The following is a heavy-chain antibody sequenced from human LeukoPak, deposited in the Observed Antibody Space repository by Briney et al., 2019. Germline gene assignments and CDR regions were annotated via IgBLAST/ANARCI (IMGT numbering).Heavy chain of an antibody. J-gene: IGHJ5*02. CDR3: ARDRAVTQDWVEFDP. CDR2: IRDSGET. CDR1: GFRFSNYY. V-gene: IGHV3-66*03. Sequence: GGSLRLSCAGSGFRFSNYYMSWVRQAPGKGLEWVSLIRDSGETFYADSVKGRFTISRDNSKNTMYLQMNRLRVEDTAVYFCARDRAVTQDWVEFDPWGQGTLVTVSS. D-gene: IGHD4-17*01.